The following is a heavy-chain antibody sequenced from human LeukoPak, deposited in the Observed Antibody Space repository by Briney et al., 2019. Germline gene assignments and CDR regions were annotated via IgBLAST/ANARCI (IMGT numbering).Heavy chain of an antibody. CDR2: ISGSGGST. D-gene: IGHD2-2*01. CDR3: AKDGVVPAAQIDY. Sequence: GRSLRLSCAASGFTFSSYAMSWVRQAPGKGLEWVSAISGSGGSTYYADSVKGRFTISRDNSKNTLFLQMNSLRAEDTAVYYCAKDGVVPAAQIDYWGQGTLVTVSS. V-gene: IGHV3-23*01. J-gene: IGHJ4*02. CDR1: GFTFSSYA.